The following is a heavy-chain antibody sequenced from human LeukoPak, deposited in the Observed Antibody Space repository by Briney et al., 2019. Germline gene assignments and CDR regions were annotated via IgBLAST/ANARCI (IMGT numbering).Heavy chain of an antibody. J-gene: IGHJ6*01. V-gene: IGHV4-59*08. D-gene: IGHD6-13*01. CDR2: IYYSGST. CDR1: CASISSSY. CDR3: ARSAAGLSYGMDV. Sequence: SETLALTCTVSCASISSSYWSWIRQPPGKGLEWIGHIYYSGSTNYNPSLKSRVTISVTKNQFSLKLSSVTAADTAVYFCARSAAGLSYGMDVWGQGTTVTVSS.